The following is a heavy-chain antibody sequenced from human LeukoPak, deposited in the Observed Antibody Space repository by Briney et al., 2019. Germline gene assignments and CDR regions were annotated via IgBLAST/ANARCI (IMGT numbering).Heavy chain of an antibody. D-gene: IGHD6-19*01. V-gene: IGHV1-8*01. CDR3: ARTNSGYSSGWYGDYYYGMDV. CDR2: MNPNSGNT. J-gene: IGHJ6*02. Sequence: ASVKVSCKASGYTFTSYDINWVRQATGQGLEWMGWMNPNSGNTGYAQKFQGRVTMTRNTSISTAYMELSSLRSEDTAVYYCARTNSGYSSGWYGDYYYGMDVWGQGTTVTVSS. CDR1: GYTFTSYD.